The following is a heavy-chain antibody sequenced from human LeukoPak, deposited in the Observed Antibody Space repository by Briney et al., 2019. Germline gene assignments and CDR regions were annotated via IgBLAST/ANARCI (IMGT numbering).Heavy chain of an antibody. J-gene: IGHJ4*02. V-gene: IGHV3-23*01. D-gene: IGHD3-22*01. Sequence: PGGSLRLSCAASGFTFSSYVMTWVRQAPGKGLEWVSAISASGGSTYYADFVKGRFTISRDNSKNTVYLQMNSLRAGDTAVYYCAKDADYYDRSGYYPPNYWGQGTLVTVSS. CDR2: ISASGGST. CDR3: AKDADYYDRSGYYPPNY. CDR1: GFTFSSYV.